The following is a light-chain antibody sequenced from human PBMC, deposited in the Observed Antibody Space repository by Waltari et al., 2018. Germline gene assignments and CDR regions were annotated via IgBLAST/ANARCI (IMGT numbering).Light chain of an antibody. CDR3: QTGGHGTWV. CDR1: SGPSTNV. J-gene: IGLJ3*02. Sequence: QLVLTQSPSASASLGASVKLTCTLSSGPSTNVIAWLQQQPKKGPRYLMKVNSDGSHNKGDEIPARFSGSSSGAERYLTISSLQSEDEADYYCQTGGHGTWVFGGGTKLTVL. V-gene: IGLV4-69*01. CDR2: VNSDGSH.